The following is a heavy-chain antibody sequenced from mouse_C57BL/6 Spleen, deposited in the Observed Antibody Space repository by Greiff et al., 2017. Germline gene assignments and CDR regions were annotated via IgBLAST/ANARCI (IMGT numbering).Heavy chain of an antibody. CDR3: ARSVDTTADYYARDF. V-gene: IGHV1-52*01. J-gene: IGHJ4*01. CDR1: GYTFTSYW. Sequence: QVQLQQPGAELVRPGSSVKLSCKASGYTFTSYWMHWVKQRPIQGLEWIGNIDPSDSETHYNQKFKDKATLTVDKSSSTAYMQLSSLTSEDSAVYYCARSVDTTADYYARDFGGQGTSVPVSS. D-gene: IGHD2-2*01. CDR2: IDPSDSET.